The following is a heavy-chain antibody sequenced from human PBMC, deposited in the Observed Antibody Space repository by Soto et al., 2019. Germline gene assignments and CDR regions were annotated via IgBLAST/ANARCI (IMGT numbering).Heavy chain of an antibody. J-gene: IGHJ6*02. CDR1: GYSFTGYW. CDR2: IHPSASYP. V-gene: IGHV5-10-1*01. Sequence: GESRKISCQGSGYSFTGYWISWVRQMPGKGLEWMGRIHPSASYPTYRPSFQGHVSISADKSISTAYLQWSSLKASDTAMYYCARLRTTVTSAGGMDVWGQGTTVTVSS. D-gene: IGHD4-17*01. CDR3: ARLRTTVTSAGGMDV.